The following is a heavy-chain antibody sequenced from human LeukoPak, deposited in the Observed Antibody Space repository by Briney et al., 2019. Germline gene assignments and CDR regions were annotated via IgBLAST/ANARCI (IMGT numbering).Heavy chain of an antibody. CDR2: IKQDGGEK. D-gene: IGHD3-16*01. Sequence: GGSLRLSCAASGFSFSSNWMSWVRQAPGKGLEWVANIKQDGGEKYYVNSVKGRFTISRDSAKNSLYLQVNSLRAEDTAVYYCAKGDYFDYWGQGTLVAVSS. CDR3: AKGDYFDY. V-gene: IGHV3-7*01. CDR1: GFSFSSNW. J-gene: IGHJ4*02.